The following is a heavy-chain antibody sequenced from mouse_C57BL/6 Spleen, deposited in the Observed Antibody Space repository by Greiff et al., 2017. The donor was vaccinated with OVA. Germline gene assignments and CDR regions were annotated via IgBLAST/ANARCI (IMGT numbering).Heavy chain of an antibody. CDR3: ARHVSLNPFAY. CDR1: GFTFSSYT. Sequence: EVQRVESGGGLVKPGGSLKLSCAASGFTFSSYTMSWVRQTPEKRLEWVATISGGGGNTYYPDSVKGRFTISRDNAKNTLYLQMSSLRSEDTALYYCARHVSLNPFAYWGQGTLVTVSA. D-gene: IGHD1-3*01. V-gene: IGHV5-9*01. J-gene: IGHJ3*01. CDR2: ISGGGGNT.